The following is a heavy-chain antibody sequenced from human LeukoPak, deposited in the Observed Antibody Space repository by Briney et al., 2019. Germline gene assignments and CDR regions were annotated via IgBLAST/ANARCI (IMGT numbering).Heavy chain of an antibody. CDR1: GGSFSGYY. D-gene: IGHD3-22*01. CDR2: INHSGST. CDR3: ARGSRDSSGYYSLRPWDY. Sequence: SETLSLTCAVCGGSFSGYYWSWIRQPPGKGLEWIGEINHSGSTNYNPSLKSRVTISVDTSKNQFSLKLSSVTAADTAVYYCARGSRDSSGYYSLRPWDYWGQGTLVTVSS. J-gene: IGHJ4*02. V-gene: IGHV4-34*01.